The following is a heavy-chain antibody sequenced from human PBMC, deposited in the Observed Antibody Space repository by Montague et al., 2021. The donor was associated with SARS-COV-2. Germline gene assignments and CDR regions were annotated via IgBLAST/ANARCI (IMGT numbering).Heavy chain of an antibody. CDR2: ISSSTNII. CDR3: AKDLVLRAARPDALDV. CDR1: GFTFSSYS. D-gene: IGHD6-6*01. V-gene: IGHV3-48*04. Sequence: SLRLSCAASGFTFSSYSVNWVRQAPGKGLEWISYISSSTNIIYYADSVKGRFTTSRDNARNSLYLQMNSLRADDTAVYYCAKDLVLRAARPDALDVWGQGTVVTVSS. J-gene: IGHJ3*01.